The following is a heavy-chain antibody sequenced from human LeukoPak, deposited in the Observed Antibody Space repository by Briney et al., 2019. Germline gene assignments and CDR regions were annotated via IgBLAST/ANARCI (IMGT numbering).Heavy chain of an antibody. CDR1: GFTFSSYW. CDR2: ISSSGGTR. D-gene: IGHD6-19*01. J-gene: IGHJ4*02. CDR3: TTLTVASSFDY. V-gene: IGHV3-48*04. Sequence: PGGSLRLSCAASGFTFSSYWMNWVRQAPGKGLEWVSYISSSGGTRYYADSVKGRFTISRDNAKNSLYLQMNSLRAEDTAVYYCTTLTVASSFDYWGQGTLVTVSS.